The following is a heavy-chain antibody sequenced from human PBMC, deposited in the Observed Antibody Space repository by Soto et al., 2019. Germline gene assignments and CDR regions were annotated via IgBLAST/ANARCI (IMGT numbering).Heavy chain of an antibody. J-gene: IGHJ3*02. V-gene: IGHV4-31*03. CDR2: IYYSGST. CDR1: GGSISSGGHY. CDR3: ARRNLSTVDIVVVPAAIGGDHDAFDI. D-gene: IGHD2-2*03. Sequence: KTSETLSLTCTVSGGSISSGGHYWSWIRQHPGKGLEWIGYIYYSGSTYYNPSLKSRVTISVDTSKNQFSLKLSSVTAADTAVYYCARRNLSTVDIVVVPAAIGGDHDAFDIWGQGTMVTVSS.